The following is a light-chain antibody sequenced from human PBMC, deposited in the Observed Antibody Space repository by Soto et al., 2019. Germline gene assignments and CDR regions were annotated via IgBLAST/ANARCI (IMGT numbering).Light chain of an antibody. CDR3: QQYGSSPPWT. CDR1: QSVSDNY. Sequence: EIVLTQSPGTLSLSPGERATLSCRASQSVSDNYLAWYQQKPSKAPSLLIYGAFTRATGIPDRFSGSGSGTDFSLTSSRLEPEDFAVYYCQQYGSSPPWTFGQGTTVEIK. J-gene: IGKJ1*01. CDR2: GAF. V-gene: IGKV3-20*01.